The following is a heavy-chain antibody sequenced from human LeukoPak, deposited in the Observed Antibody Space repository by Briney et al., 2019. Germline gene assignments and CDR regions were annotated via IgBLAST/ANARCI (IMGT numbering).Heavy chain of an antibody. J-gene: IGHJ1*01. D-gene: IGHD3-22*01. CDR1: GYTLTELS. Sequence: GASVKVSCKVSGYTLTELSMHWVRQAPGKGLEWMGGFDPEDGETIYAQKFQGRVTITADKSTSTAYMELSSLRSEDTAVYYCARARARMIQYYYYDSSGYPGEPEYFQHWGQGTLVTVSS. V-gene: IGHV1-24*01. CDR2: FDPEDGET. CDR3: ARARARMIQYYYYDSSGYPGEPEYFQH.